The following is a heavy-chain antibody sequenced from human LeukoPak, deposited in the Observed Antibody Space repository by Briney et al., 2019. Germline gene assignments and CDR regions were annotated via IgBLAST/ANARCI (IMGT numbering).Heavy chain of an antibody. Sequence: GGSLRLSCAASGFTFSSYPMSWVGQAPGKGLEWVSAISGSGGSTYYADSVKGRFTISRDNSKNTLYLQMNSLRAEDTAVYYCAKTDADEYYDFWSGYIYYFDYWGQGTLVTVSS. CDR2: ISGSGGST. CDR1: GFTFSSYP. CDR3: AKTDADEYYDFWSGYIYYFDY. J-gene: IGHJ4*02. D-gene: IGHD3-3*01. V-gene: IGHV3-23*01.